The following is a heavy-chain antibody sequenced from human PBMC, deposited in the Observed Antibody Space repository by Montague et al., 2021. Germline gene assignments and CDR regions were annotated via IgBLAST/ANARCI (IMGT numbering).Heavy chain of an antibody. CDR2: VFYSGAT. V-gene: IGHV4-59*01. CDR3: ARQGFYESGGFFI. CDR1: GDSINGWY. J-gene: IGHJ4*02. Sequence: SETLSLTCSVFGDSINGWYWSWIRQPPGKGLEWIGSVFYSGATNYNPSLKSRVTMSADTSKNQVSLKVNSVTAADTAVYYCARQGFYESGGFFIWGLGTLVTVS. D-gene: IGHD3-22*01.